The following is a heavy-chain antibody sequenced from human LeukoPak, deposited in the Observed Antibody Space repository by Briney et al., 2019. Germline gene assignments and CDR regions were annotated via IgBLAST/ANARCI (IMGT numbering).Heavy chain of an antibody. CDR1: GFTFSSYA. D-gene: IGHD2-2*03. V-gene: IGHV3-23*01. CDR2: VSGSGGST. CDR3: AKDGYCSSTSCYYGFDP. J-gene: IGHJ5*02. Sequence: PGGSLRLSCAASGFTFSSYAMSWVRQAPGKGLEGVSAVSGSGGSTYYADSVKGRFTISRDNSKNTLYLQMNSLRAEDTAVYYCAKDGYCSSTSCYYGFDPWGQGTLVTVSS.